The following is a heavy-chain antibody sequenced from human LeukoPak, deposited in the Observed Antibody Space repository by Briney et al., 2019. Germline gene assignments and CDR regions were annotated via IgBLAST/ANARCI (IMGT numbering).Heavy chain of an antibody. J-gene: IGHJ5*02. D-gene: IGHD4-11*01. CDR1: GGSISSYY. CDR3: ARDLMTTATT. Sequence: ETLSLTCTVSGGSISSYYWSWIRQPPGKGLEWVSSISSSSSYIYYADSVKGRFTISRDNAKNSLYLQMNSLRAEDTAVYYCARDLMTTATTWGQGTLVTVSS. CDR2: ISSSSSYI. V-gene: IGHV3-21*01.